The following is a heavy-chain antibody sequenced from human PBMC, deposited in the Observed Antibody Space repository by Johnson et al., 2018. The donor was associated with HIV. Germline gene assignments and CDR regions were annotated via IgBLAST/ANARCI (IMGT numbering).Heavy chain of an antibody. CDR2: IKRKTDGGTT. Sequence: KPGGSLRLSCAVSGFTFNNAWMSWVRQAPGKGLEWVGRIKRKTDGGTTDYAAPVKGRFTISRDDSKNTQYLQMNSLKTEDTAVYYCTKEEYYYDSSGYDAFDIWGQGTMVTVSS. D-gene: IGHD3-22*01. J-gene: IGHJ3*02. CDR3: TKEEYYYDSSGYDAFDI. V-gene: IGHV3-15*01. CDR1: GFTFNNAW.